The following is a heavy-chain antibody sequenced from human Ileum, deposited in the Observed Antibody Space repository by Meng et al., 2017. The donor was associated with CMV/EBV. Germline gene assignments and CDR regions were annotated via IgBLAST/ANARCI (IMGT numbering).Heavy chain of an antibody. V-gene: IGHV4-34*01. D-gene: IGHD4-17*01. CDR1: VGSFSDYY. Sequence: SETLSLTCTVYVGSFSDYYWSWIRQPPGKGLEWIGDINHSGSTNYNPSLKSRVTMSVDTSKNQFSLKVSSATAADTAVYYCARHGYGDYDYWGQGTLVTVSS. CDR2: INHSGST. CDR3: ARHGYGDYDY. J-gene: IGHJ4*02.